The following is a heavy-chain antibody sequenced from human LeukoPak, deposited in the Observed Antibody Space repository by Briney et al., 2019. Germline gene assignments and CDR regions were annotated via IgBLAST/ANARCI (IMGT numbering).Heavy chain of an antibody. D-gene: IGHD5-18*01. CDR1: GFTFSSYS. V-gene: IGHV3-48*01. CDR2: ISSSSSTI. Sequence: GGSLRLSCAASGFTFSSYSMNWVRQAPGKGLEWVSYISSSSSTIYYADSVKGRFTISRDNAKNSLYLQMNSLRAEDTAVYYCARDKDTAVAAWGQGTLVTVSS. CDR3: ARDKDTAVAA. J-gene: IGHJ4*02.